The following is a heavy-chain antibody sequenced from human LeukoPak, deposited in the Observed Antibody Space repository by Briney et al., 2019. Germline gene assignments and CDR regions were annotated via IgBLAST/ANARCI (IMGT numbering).Heavy chain of an antibody. Sequence: GGPLRLSCAASGFTFSSYAMSWVRQAPGKGLEWVSAISGSGGSTYYADSVKGRFTISRDNSKTTLYLQMNSLRAEDTAVYYCAKDPLASSWYPSLFDYWGQGTLVTVSS. J-gene: IGHJ4*02. V-gene: IGHV3-23*01. CDR2: ISGSGGST. D-gene: IGHD6-13*01. CDR3: AKDPLASSWYPSLFDY. CDR1: GFTFSSYA.